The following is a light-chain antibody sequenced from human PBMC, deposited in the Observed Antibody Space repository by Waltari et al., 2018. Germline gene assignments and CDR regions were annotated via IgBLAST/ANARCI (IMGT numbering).Light chain of an antibody. CDR2: AAS. J-gene: IGKJ3*01. Sequence: AIQMTQSPSSLSASVGDRVTITCRASQGNRNELGWYQQKPGKAPKLLIYAASSLQSGVPSRFSGSGSGTDFTLTISSLQPEDFATYYCLQDYNYPRTFGPGTKVNIK. CDR1: QGNRNE. V-gene: IGKV1-6*01. CDR3: LQDYNYPRT.